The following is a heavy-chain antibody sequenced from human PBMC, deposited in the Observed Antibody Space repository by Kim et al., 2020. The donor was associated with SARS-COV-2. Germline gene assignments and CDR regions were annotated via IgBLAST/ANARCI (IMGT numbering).Heavy chain of an antibody. Sequence: GGSLRLSCAASGFTVSSNYMNWVRQAPGKGLEWVSVLYSSGITYYAASVKGRFTISRDNSKNTLFLQMNSLRAEDTAVYFCARGGRGYIPFDFLGRGTLV. D-gene: IGHD3-22*01. CDR1: GFTVSSNY. V-gene: IGHV3-53*01. J-gene: IGHJ4*02. CDR3: ARGGRGYIPFDF. CDR2: LYSSGIT.